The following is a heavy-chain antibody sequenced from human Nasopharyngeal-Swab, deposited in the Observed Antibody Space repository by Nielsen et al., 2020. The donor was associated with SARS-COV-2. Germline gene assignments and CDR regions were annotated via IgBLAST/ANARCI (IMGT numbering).Heavy chain of an antibody. CDR3: AREYSGWIPYYYYGMDV. Sequence: GESLKISCAASGFTFSSYWMHWVRQAPGKGPVWVSRINSDGSSTSYADSVKGRFTISRDNAKNTLYLQMNSLRAEDTAVYYCAREYSGWIPYYYYGMDVWGQGTTVTVSS. J-gene: IGHJ6*02. V-gene: IGHV3-74*01. CDR1: GFTFSSYW. D-gene: IGHD6-19*01. CDR2: INSDGSST.